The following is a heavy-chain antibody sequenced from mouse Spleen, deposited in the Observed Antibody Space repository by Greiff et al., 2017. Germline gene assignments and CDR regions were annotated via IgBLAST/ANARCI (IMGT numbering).Heavy chain of an antibody. CDR2: ISYSGST. Sequence: VQLQQPGPGMVKPSQSLSLTCTVTGYSITSGYDWHWIRHFPGNKLEWMGYISYSGSTNYNPSLKSRISITHDTSKNHFFLKLNSVTTEDTATYYCARGDYRYEAWFAYWGQGTLVTVSA. CDR1: GYSITSGYD. J-gene: IGHJ3*01. D-gene: IGHD2-14*01. CDR3: ARGDYRYEAWFAY. V-gene: IGHV3-1*01.